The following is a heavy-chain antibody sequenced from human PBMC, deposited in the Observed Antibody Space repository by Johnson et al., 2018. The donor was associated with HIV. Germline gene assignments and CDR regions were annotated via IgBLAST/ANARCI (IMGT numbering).Heavy chain of an antibody. CDR2: IKQDGSEK. J-gene: IGHJ3*02. Sequence: VQLVESGGGLVQPGGSLRLSCAASGFTFSTYWMSWVRQAPGKGLEWVASIKQDGSEKYYVDSVKGRFTISRDNAKNSLYVQMSSLRAEDTAVYFCAGDNLPGIAVYGGAFDILGQGTMVTVSS. V-gene: IGHV3-7*01. D-gene: IGHD6-19*01. CDR1: GFTFSTYW. CDR3: AGDNLPGIAVYGGAFDI.